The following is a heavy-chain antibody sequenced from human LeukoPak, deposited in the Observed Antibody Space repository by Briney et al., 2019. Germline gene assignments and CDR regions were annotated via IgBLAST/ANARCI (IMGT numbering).Heavy chain of an antibody. D-gene: IGHD4-17*01. Sequence: GGSLRLSCVGSGFIFSEYAMAWVRQAPGQGLEWVSVITSSGSATYYGDSVKGRFIISRDNSNNTLYLQMNGLRAEDAAMYYSAKDDDTSDYHHCCFDLWGRGALLSVSS. V-gene: IGHV3-23*05. CDR1: GFIFSEYA. J-gene: IGHJ2*01. CDR2: ITSSGSAT. CDR3: AKDDDTSDYHHCCFDL.